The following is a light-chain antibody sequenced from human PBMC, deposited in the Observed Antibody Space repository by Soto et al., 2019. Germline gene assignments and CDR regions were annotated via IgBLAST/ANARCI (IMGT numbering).Light chain of an antibody. V-gene: IGKV3-15*01. CDR1: QSGNCN. CDR2: GAA. J-gene: IGKJ2*01. CDR3: QQYNNWPSKYT. Sequence: EIVMTQSPATLSVSPGERATLYCRARQSGNCNWSWYQQKPGQAPRLLIYGAATRATGIPARFSGSGSGTEFTLTISSLQSEYFAVYDCQQYNNWPSKYTFGQGTKMEIK.